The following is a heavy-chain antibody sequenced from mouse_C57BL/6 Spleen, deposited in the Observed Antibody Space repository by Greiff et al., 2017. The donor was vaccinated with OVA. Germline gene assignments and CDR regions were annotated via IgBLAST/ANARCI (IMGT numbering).Heavy chain of an antibody. Sequence: DVQLVESGGGLVQPGGSLKLSCAASGFTFSDYGMAWVRQAPRKGPEWVAFISNLAYSIYYADTVTGRFTISRENAKNTLYLEMSSLRSEDTAMYYCARGSREYDSAWFAYWGQGTLVTVSA. D-gene: IGHD2-14*01. CDR2: ISNLAYSI. CDR1: GFTFSDYG. CDR3: ARGSREYDSAWFAY. V-gene: IGHV5-15*01. J-gene: IGHJ3*01.